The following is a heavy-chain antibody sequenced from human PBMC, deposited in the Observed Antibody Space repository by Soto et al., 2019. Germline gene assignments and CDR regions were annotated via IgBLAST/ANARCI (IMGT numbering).Heavy chain of an antibody. Sequence: DGNGNGVSCHRNWIRQPPGQGLEWIGYVYYTGSTNYNPSLQSRVTISVDTSKNQFSLRLTSVIAADTAVYYCASGPYESFQNWGHGILVTVSS. V-gene: IGHV4-61*06. J-gene: IGHJ1*01. CDR2: VYYTGST. CDR3: ASGPYESFQN. CDR1: DGNGNGVSCH.